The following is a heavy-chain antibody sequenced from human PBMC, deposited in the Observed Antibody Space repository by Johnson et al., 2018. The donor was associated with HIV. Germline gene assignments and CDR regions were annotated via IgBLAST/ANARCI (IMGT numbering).Heavy chain of an antibody. CDR2: IRSKANSYAT. CDR1: GFTFSGSA. D-gene: IGHD4-17*01. J-gene: IGHJ3*01. Sequence: EQLVESGGGLVQPGGSLKLSCAASGFTFSGSAMHWVRQASGKGLEWVGRIRSKANSYATAYAASVTGRFTISRDDSKNTAYLQMNSLKTEDTALYYCATLTVRSRAFDLWGQGTLVTVSS. V-gene: IGHV3-73*02. CDR3: ATLTVRSRAFDL.